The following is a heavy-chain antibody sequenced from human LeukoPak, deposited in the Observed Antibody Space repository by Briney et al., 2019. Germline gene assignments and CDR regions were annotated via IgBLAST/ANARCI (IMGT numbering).Heavy chain of an antibody. CDR1: GYTFTSYD. Sequence: ASVKVSCTASGYTFTSYDINWVRQATGQGLEWMGWMNPNSGNTGYAQKFQGRVTMTRNTSISTAHMELSSLRSEDTAVYYCARGLSVRNNWNIVWGQGTLVTVSS. CDR3: ARGLSVRNNWNIV. CDR2: MNPNSGNT. J-gene: IGHJ4*02. V-gene: IGHV1-8*01. D-gene: IGHD1-20*01.